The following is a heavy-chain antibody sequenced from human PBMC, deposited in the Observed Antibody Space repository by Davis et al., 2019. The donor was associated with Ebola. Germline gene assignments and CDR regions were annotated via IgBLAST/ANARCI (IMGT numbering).Heavy chain of an antibody. Sequence: GESLKISCAASGFTFSSYWMSWVRQAPGKGLEWVANIKQDGSEKYYVDSVKGRFTISRDNAKNSLYLQMNSLRAEDTAVYYCAREKRTSLWRVGYYFDYWGQGTLVTVSS. CDR2: IKQDGSEK. D-gene: IGHD6-19*01. CDR1: GFTFSSYW. CDR3: AREKRTSLWRVGYYFDY. V-gene: IGHV3-7*01. J-gene: IGHJ4*02.